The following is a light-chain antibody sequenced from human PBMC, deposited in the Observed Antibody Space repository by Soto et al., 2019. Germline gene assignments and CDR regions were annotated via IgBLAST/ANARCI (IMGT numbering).Light chain of an antibody. CDR3: ASWDDSLNALT. CDR2: NNS. V-gene: IGLV1-44*01. CDR1: TSNIGDNT. Sequence: QSVLTQPPSASGTPRQRVTISCSGSTSNIGDNTVNWYQQLPGTAPKLLIYNNSERPSGVPDRFSGSKSGTSASLVISGLQSEDEAAYYCASWDDSLNALTFGGGTKLTVL. J-gene: IGLJ2*01.